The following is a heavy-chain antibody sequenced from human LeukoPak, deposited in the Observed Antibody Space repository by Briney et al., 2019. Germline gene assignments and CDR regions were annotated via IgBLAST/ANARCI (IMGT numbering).Heavy chain of an antibody. D-gene: IGHD3-10*01. J-gene: IGHJ4*02. CDR1: GFTFSSYW. CDR2: IKQDGSEK. CDR3: ARALTLVWGVITNYFDY. V-gene: IGHV3-7*03. Sequence: GGSLRLSCAASGFTFSSYWMSWVRQAPGKGLKWVANIKQDGSEKYYVDSVKGRFTISRDNAKNSLYLQMNSLRAEDTAVYYCARALTLVWGVITNYFDYWGQGTLVTVSS.